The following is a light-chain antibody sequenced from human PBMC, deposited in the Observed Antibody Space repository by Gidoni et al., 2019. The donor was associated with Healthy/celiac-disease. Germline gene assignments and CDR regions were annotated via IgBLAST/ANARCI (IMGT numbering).Light chain of an antibody. CDR1: NLGSKR. CDR2: DES. J-gene: IGLJ1*01. V-gene: IGLV3-21*02. CDR3: QVWDSISDHPI. Sequence: SYVLTPPHSVSGAPGQTARITCGGNNLGSKRVHWYQQKPGQAPVLVVYDESDRPAGIPERFSGSNSGHTATLTISRVEAGDEADSYCQVWDSISDHPIFGTGTKVTVL.